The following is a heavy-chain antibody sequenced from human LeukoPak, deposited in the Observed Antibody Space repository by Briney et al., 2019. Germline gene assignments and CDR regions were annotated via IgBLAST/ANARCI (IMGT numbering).Heavy chain of an antibody. J-gene: IGHJ4*02. CDR3: VREARGYHYTYFDY. V-gene: IGHV3-13*01. Sequence: QPGGSLRLSCTASGFTLGSHDMHWVRQIPGQGLEWVAAVSSGFHAFFADSVQGRFTVSREDARNSLYLQMNSLRAGDTAVYYCVREARGYHYTYFDYWGQGTQVTVSS. D-gene: IGHD5-18*01. CDR2: VSSGFHA. CDR1: GFTLGSHD.